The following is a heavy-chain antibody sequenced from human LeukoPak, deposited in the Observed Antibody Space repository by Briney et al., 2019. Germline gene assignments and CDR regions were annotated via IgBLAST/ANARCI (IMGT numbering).Heavy chain of an antibody. J-gene: IGHJ4*02. V-gene: IGHV3-15*01. CDR3: AKGGPGDYYFDY. CDR2: IKSQTDGGTT. CDR1: GFTFTNAW. Sequence: GGSLRLSCAASGFTFTNAWMNCVRQAPGKGLEWVGRIKSQTDGGTTDYVAPVRGRFTISRDDSRNTLYLQMNSLKTEDTAVDYGAKGGPGDYYFDYWGQGPLVTVSS. D-gene: IGHD7-27*01.